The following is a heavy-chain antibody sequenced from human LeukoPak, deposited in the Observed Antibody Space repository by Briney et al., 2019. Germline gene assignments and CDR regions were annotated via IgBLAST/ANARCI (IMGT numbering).Heavy chain of an antibody. Sequence: SETLSLTCAVYGGSFSGYYWSWIRQPPEKGLEWIGEINHSGSTNYNPSLKSRVTISVDTSKNQFSLKLSSVTAADTAVYYCARKYSSSWLSYYYYYMDVWGKGTTVTVSS. CDR3: ARKYSSSWLSYYYYYMDV. V-gene: IGHV4-34*01. J-gene: IGHJ6*03. CDR1: GGSFSGYY. CDR2: INHSGST. D-gene: IGHD6-13*01.